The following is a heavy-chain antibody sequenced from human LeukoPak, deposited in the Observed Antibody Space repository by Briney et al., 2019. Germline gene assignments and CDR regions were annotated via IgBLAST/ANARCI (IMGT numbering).Heavy chain of an antibody. V-gene: IGHV3-64*04. Sequence: PGGSLRLSCSASGFTFSSYAMHWVRQAPGKGLEYVSAISSNGDSTYYADSVKGRFMISRDNYKNTLHLQMNSLRAEDTALYYCARRYYYDSSGHYFHFDYWGQGTLVTVSS. D-gene: IGHD3-22*01. J-gene: IGHJ4*02. CDR1: GFTFSSYA. CDR2: ISSNGDST. CDR3: ARRYYYDSSGHYFHFDY.